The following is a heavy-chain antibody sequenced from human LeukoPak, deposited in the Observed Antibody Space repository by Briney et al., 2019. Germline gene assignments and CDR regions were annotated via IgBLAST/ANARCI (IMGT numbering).Heavy chain of an antibody. CDR2: IDPSDSYT. J-gene: IGHJ4*02. CDR3: ARVLGYSYGWNY. V-gene: IGHV5-10-1*01. CDR1: GYKFSSYW. D-gene: IGHD5-18*01. Sequence: KPGESLRISCKGSGYKFSSYWINWVRQMPGKGLEWMGRIDPSDSYTMYSPSFQGHVTISADKSIITAYLQWSSLKASDSAMYYCARVLGYSYGWNYWGQGTLVTVSS.